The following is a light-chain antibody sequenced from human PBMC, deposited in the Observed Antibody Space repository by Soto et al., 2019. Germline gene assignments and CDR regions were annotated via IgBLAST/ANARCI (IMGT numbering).Light chain of an antibody. CDR1: QSVSSN. J-gene: IGKJ1*01. V-gene: IGKV3-15*01. CDR2: GAS. CDR3: QHYNNWTPWT. Sequence: EIVMTQSPATLSVSPGERATISCRASQSVSSNLAWYQQKPGQAPRLLIYGASTRATGIPARFSGSGSGTEFTLTISSLQSEDFAVYYCQHYNNWTPWTFGQGTKVEIK.